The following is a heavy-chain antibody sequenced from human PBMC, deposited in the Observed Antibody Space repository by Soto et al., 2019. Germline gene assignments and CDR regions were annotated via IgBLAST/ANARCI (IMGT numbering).Heavy chain of an antibody. CDR3: ATAGTGTFTY. CDR2: ISSDGSST. Sequence: EVQLVESGGGLVQHGGSLRLSCAASGFTFSCSWMHWVRQAPGKGLVWVSRISSDGSSTTYADSVKGRFTISRDNAKNMLYLQMNSLRAEDTAVYYCATAGTGTFTYWGQGTLATVSS. J-gene: IGHJ4*02. CDR1: GFTFSCSW. V-gene: IGHV3-74*03. D-gene: IGHD1-1*01.